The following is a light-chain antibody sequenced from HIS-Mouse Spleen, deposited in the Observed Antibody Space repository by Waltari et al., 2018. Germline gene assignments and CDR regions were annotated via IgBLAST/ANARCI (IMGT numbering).Light chain of an antibody. Sequence: QSALTQPRSSSGSPGHSVTISCTGTSSDVGGCNYVSWYQQHPGKAPKLMIYDVSKRPSGVPDRFSGSKSGNTASLTISGLQADDEADYYCCSYAGSYTGVFGTGTKVTVL. CDR1: SSDVGGCNY. V-gene: IGLV2-11*01. J-gene: IGLJ1*01. CDR3: CSYAGSYTGV. CDR2: DVS.